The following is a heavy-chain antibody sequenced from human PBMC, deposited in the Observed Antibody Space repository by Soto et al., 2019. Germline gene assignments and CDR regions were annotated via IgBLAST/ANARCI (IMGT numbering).Heavy chain of an antibody. D-gene: IGHD2-2*01. V-gene: IGHV4-34*01. CDR2: INHSGST. Sequence: SETLSLTCAFYGGSFRGYYWSWIRQPPGKGLEWIGEINHSGSTYYNPSLKSRVTISLDTSKNQFSLNLSSVTAADTAVYYCANILVPANYQYYYLDVWGKGTTVTVSS. CDR3: ANILVPANYQYYYLDV. CDR1: GGSFRGYY. J-gene: IGHJ6*03.